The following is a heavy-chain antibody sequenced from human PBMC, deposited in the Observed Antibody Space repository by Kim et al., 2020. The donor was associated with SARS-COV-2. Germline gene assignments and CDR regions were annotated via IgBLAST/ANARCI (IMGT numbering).Heavy chain of an antibody. V-gene: IGHV3-23*01. D-gene: IGHD2-2*02. Sequence: GGSLRLSCAASGFTFSSYSMRWVRQAPGKGLEWVSTISGGGGSIYYADSVKGRFTISRDNSKNTLYLQMNSLRAEDTAVYYCAKGVCSSTSCHTTDYLGRRTLVTVS. J-gene: IGHJ4*02. CDR1: GFTFSSYS. CDR2: ISGGGGSI. CDR3: AKGVCSSTSCHTTDY.